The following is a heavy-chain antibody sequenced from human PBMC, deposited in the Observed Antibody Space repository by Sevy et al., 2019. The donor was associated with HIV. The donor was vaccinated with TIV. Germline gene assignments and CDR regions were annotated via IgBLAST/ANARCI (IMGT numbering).Heavy chain of an antibody. J-gene: IGHJ6*02. CDR2: IYSGGST. D-gene: IGHD3-10*01. CDR3: ARDPRIPMVRGVPYYYGMDV. Sequence: GGSLRLSCAASGFTVSSNYMSWVRQAPGKGLEWVSVIYSGGSTYYADSVKGRFTISRDNSKNTLYLQMNSLRAEDTAVYYCARDPRIPMVRGVPYYYGMDVWGQGTTVTVSS. V-gene: IGHV3-53*01. CDR1: GFTVSSNY.